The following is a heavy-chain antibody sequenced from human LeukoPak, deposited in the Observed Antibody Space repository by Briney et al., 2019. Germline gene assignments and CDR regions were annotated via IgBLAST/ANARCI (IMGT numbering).Heavy chain of an antibody. CDR3: AKDHPDWGSSFEY. CDR1: GFRFRLYI. CDR2: IRGPGDDI. V-gene: IGHV3-23*01. D-gene: IGHD2-21*01. J-gene: IGHJ4*02. Sequence: GGSLRLPCAASGFRFRLYIMNGVRQAPGKGLEWVSDIRGPGDDIQYANSVKGRFTISRDNSKNTLYLQMDSLRSDDTAIYYCAKDHPDWGSSFEYWGQGTLVTVSS.